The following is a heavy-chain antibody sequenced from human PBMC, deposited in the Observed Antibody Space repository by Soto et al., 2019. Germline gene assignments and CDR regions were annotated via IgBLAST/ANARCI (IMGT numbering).Heavy chain of an antibody. Sequence: QIQLLQSGAEVKKPGASVKVTCKASGYTFRNFGISWVRQAPGQGLEWMGWISAYNANANYAQKFQGRLTTTADTSTSTAYKELRSVRTDDTAVYYCARENSYFDYWGQGTLVTVSS. J-gene: IGHJ4*02. CDR3: ARENSYFDY. CDR2: ISAYNANA. CDR1: GYTFRNFG. V-gene: IGHV1-18*01.